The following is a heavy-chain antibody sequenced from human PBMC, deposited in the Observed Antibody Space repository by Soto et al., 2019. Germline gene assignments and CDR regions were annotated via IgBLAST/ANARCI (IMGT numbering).Heavy chain of an antibody. J-gene: IGHJ3*02. CDR1: GGTFSSYA. CDR2: IIPIFGTA. V-gene: IGHV1-69*01. CDR3: ARGVAYYYDSSGANDAFDI. Sequence: QVQLVQSGAEVKKPGSSVKVSCKASGGTFSSYAISWVRQAPGQGLEWMGGIIPIFGTANYAQKFKGKVTITADESTSTAYMELGSVRSEDTAVYYCARGVAYYYDSSGANDAFDIWGQGTMVTVSS. D-gene: IGHD3-22*01.